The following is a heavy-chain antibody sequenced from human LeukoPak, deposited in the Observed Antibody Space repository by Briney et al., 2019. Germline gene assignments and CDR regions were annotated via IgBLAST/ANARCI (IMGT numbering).Heavy chain of an antibody. CDR3: AREGYYDILTGYYNVDY. Sequence: GGSLRLSCAASGFTVSSNYMSWVRQASGKGLEWVSVIYSGGSTYYADSVKGRFTISRDNSKNTLYLQMNSLRAEDTAVYYCAREGYYDILTGYYNVDYWGQGTLVTVSS. V-gene: IGHV3-66*01. CDR1: GFTVSSNY. CDR2: IYSGGST. D-gene: IGHD3-9*01. J-gene: IGHJ4*02.